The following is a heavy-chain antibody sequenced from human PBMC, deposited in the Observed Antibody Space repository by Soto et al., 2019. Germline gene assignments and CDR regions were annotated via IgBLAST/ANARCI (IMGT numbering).Heavy chain of an antibody. CDR3: ARVTLTMVRGVVTKYYYYGMDV. CDR1: GGSFSGYY. J-gene: IGHJ6*02. D-gene: IGHD3-10*01. Sequence: SETLSLTCAVYGGSFSGYYWSWIRQPPGKGLEWIGEINHSGSTNYNPSLKNRVTISVDTSKNQFSLKLSSVTAADTAVYYCARVTLTMVRGVVTKYYYYGMDVWGQGTTVTVSS. V-gene: IGHV4-34*01. CDR2: INHSGST.